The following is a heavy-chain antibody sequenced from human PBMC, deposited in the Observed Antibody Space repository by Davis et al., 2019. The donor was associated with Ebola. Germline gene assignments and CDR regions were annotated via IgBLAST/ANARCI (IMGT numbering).Heavy chain of an antibody. J-gene: IGHJ4*02. CDR3: ARSLGDIVLVPAALVPDY. CDR1: GFTFSRYD. Sequence: GESLKISCVASGFTFSRYDMNWVRQAQGKGLEWVSYISSGRTTLKYADSVKGRFTISRDNAKNSLYLQMNSLRDEDTAVYYCARSLGDIVLVPAALVPDYWGQGTLVTVSS. V-gene: IGHV3-48*02. CDR2: ISSGRTTL. D-gene: IGHD2-2*01.